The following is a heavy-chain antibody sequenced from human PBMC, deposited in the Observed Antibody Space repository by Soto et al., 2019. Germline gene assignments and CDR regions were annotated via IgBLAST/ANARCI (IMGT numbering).Heavy chain of an antibody. D-gene: IGHD6-13*01. CDR1: GYTFTSSY. V-gene: IGHV1-46*01. CDR3: ARGLAAGDY. Sequence: GASVKVSGKASGYTFTSSYIHWVRQSPLQGLEWMGIINPSGGRTNYAQKLQGRVTMTSDTSASTVYMELSSLRSEDTALYYCARGLAAGDYWGQGTLVTVSS. CDR2: INPSGGRT. J-gene: IGHJ4*02.